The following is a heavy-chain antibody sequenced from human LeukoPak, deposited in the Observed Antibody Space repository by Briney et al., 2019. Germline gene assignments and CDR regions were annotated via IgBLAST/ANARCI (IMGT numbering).Heavy chain of an antibody. CDR3: ARLLAGEYDPFDI. CDR1: GGSISSSSYY. CDR2: IYYSGST. Sequence: PSETLSLTCTVAGGSISSSSYYWGWIRQPPGKGLEWIGSIYYSGSTYYNPSLKSRVSISVDTSKNQFSLSLSSVTAADTAVYYCARLLAGEYDPFDIWGQGTMVTVSS. D-gene: IGHD6-19*01. J-gene: IGHJ3*02. V-gene: IGHV4-39*07.